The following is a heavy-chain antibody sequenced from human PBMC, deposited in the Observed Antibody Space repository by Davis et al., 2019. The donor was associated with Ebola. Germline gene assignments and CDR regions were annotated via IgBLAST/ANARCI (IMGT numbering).Heavy chain of an antibody. V-gene: IGHV1-46*01. Sequence: ASVTVSCQASGYTFTNYYMHWVRQAPGQGLEWMGIINPSGGSTSYAQKFQGRVTMTRDTSTSTVYMELSSLRSEDTAVYYCARVGRDGYNFDYWGQGTLVTVSS. CDR3: ARVGRDGYNFDY. CDR1: GYTFTNYY. J-gene: IGHJ4*02. D-gene: IGHD5-24*01. CDR2: INPSGGST.